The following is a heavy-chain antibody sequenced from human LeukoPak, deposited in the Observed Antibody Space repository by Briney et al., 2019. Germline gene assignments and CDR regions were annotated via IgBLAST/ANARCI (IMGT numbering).Heavy chain of an antibody. V-gene: IGHV3-30*02. CDR3: ATHCSGTTCHRDY. Sequence: GGSLRLSCAASGFTFSSSAMHWVRQAPDKGLECVAFIQSDGSYKHYSDSVKGRFTISRDNSKNTLYLEMNSLRVVDTGVYYCATHCSGTTCHRDYWGQGTLVTVSS. CDR2: IQSDGSYK. CDR1: GFTFSSSA. J-gene: IGHJ4*02. D-gene: IGHD2-2*01.